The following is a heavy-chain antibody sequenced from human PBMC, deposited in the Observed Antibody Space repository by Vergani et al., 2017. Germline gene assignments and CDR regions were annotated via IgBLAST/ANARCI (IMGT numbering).Heavy chain of an antibody. CDR1: GDTFSSYA. CDR2: IVPIPGTT. J-gene: IGHJ3*02. V-gene: IGHV1-69*11. Sequence: QVQLVQSGAEVKKPGSSVKVSCKASGDTFSSYAINWVRQAPGQGLEWMGRIVPIPGTTNYAQKFQGRVTITADEFTNTAYMELSSLRSEDTAMYYCAGREQYYDSGPRRAFDIWGQGTMVTVSS. D-gene: IGHD3-10*01. CDR3: AGREQYYDSGPRRAFDI.